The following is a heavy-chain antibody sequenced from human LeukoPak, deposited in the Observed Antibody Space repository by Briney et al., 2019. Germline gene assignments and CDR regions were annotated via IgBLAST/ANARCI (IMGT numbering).Heavy chain of an antibody. J-gene: IGHJ5*02. D-gene: IGHD3-22*01. Sequence: ASVKVSCKASGGTFSSYAISLVRQAPGQGLEWMGGIIPIFGTANYAQKFQGRVTTTADESTSTAYMELSSLRSEDTAVYYCARKSYYDSSGYYSGWFDPWGQGTLVTVSS. CDR3: ARKSYYDSSGYYSGWFDP. V-gene: IGHV1-69*13. CDR2: IIPIFGTA. CDR1: GGTFSSYA.